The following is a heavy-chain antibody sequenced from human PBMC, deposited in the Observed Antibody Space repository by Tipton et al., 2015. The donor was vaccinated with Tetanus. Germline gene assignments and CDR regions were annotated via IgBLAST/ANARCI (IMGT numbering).Heavy chain of an antibody. D-gene: IGHD3-10*01. Sequence: TLSLTCAVYGGSFSAYYWSWIRQSPGKGLEWIGYISNSGSTYYNPSLKSRVTISVDTSQKQISLKVNSVTAADTAVYYCARDRGVRGGYYYYHGMDVWGQGTTVTVSS. CDR1: GGSFSAYY. J-gene: IGHJ6*02. CDR2: ISNSGST. CDR3: ARDRGVRGGYYYYHGMDV. V-gene: IGHV4-34*09.